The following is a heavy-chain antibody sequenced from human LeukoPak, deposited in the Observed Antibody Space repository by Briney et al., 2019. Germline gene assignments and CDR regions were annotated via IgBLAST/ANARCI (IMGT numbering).Heavy chain of an antibody. CDR1: GFTFSSYS. CDR2: ISSRGTYI. Sequence: GGSLRLSCAASGFTFSSYSVNWVRQAPGKGLEWVSRISSRGTYIYYADSVKGRFTISRDNAKNSLYLQMNSLRAEDTAVYYCARVSETRYGSGSYFARDYYYYMDVWGKGTTVTVSS. D-gene: IGHD3-10*01. J-gene: IGHJ6*03. V-gene: IGHV3-21*01. CDR3: ARVSETRYGSGSYFARDYYYYMDV.